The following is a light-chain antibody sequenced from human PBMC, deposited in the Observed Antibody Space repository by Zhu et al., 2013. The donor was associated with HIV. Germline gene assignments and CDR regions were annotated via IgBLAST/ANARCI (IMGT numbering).Light chain of an antibody. CDR3: LQHNSYPHS. J-gene: IGKJ2*03. Sequence: DIQMTQSPSTLSASVGDRVTITCRASQSISSWLAWYQQKPGKAPKLLIYKASTLETGVPSRFSGSRSGTEFTLTISRLQPEDFATYYCLQHNSYPHSFGQGTKLEIK. V-gene: IGKV1-5*03. CDR2: KAS. CDR1: QSISSW.